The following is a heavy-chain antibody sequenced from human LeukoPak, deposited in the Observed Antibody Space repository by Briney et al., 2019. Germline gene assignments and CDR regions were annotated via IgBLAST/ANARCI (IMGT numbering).Heavy chain of an antibody. V-gene: IGHV4-34*01. CDR1: GGSFSGYY. D-gene: IGHD3-10*01. CDR3: ARGRSPGY. Sequence: PSETLSLTCAVYGGSFSGYYWNWIRQPPGKGLEWIGDINHSGSTNYNPSLKSRVTISGDTPKNQLSLKLTSVTAADTAVYYCARGRSPGYWGQGTLVTVSS. CDR2: INHSGST. J-gene: IGHJ4*02.